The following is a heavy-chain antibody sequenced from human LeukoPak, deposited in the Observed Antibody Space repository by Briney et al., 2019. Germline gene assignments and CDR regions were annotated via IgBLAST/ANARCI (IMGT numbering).Heavy chain of an antibody. V-gene: IGHV4-39*01. Sequence: ASETLSLTCTVSGGSISSSSYYWGWIRQPPGKGLEWIGSIYYSGSTYYNPSLKSRVTISVDTSKNQFSLKLSSVTAPDTAVYYCARHVPGAAGILRWFDPWGQGTLVTVSS. D-gene: IGHD6-13*01. CDR3: ARHVPGAAGILRWFDP. CDR2: IYYSGST. J-gene: IGHJ5*02. CDR1: GGSISSSSYY.